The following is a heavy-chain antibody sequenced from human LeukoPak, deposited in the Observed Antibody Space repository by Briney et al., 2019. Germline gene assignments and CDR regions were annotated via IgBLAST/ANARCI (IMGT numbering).Heavy chain of an antibody. CDR1: GYTFTIHG. V-gene: IGHV1-18*04. CDR2: ISAYNGNT. J-gene: IGHJ3*02. CDR3: ARDGDSVLLWFGELFDAFDI. D-gene: IGHD3-10*01. Sequence: ASVTVSFKASGYTFTIHGIGWVRQAPGQGLEWMGWISAYNGNTNYSQKLQGRVTITTDTSTSTAYMELRSLRTDDTAVYYCARDGDSVLLWFGELFDAFDIWGRGTMVTVSS.